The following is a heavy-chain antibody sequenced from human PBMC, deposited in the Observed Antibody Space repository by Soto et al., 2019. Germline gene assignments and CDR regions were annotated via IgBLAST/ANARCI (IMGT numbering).Heavy chain of an antibody. CDR3: ARENYYMDV. CDR1: GYTVRTYG. CDR2: ISAFSGTT. V-gene: IGHV1-18*01. Sequence: ASVKVSCKASGYTVRTYGISWVRQAPGQGLEWMGWISAFSGTTKYVQKFQDRVTMTTDTPTNTAYLELRSLRSDDTAVYYCARENYYMDVWGKGTTVTSP. J-gene: IGHJ6*03.